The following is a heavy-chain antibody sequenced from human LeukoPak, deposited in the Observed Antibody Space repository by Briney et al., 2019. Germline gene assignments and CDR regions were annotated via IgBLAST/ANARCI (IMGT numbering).Heavy chain of an antibody. CDR2: INLNVVST. CDR3: ARDLGRTVTTSSVGPRWFDP. V-gene: IGHV3-20*04. CDR1: LFTPADSG. Sequence: GGSPRLSCAPPLFTPADSGMLWVPHAPREGVGCGSGINLNVVSTGYEGSVKGRFTISRDNAKNSLYLQMNSLRAEDTALYYCARDLGRTVTTSSVGPRWFDPWGQGTLVTVSS. J-gene: IGHJ5*02. D-gene: IGHD4-17*01.